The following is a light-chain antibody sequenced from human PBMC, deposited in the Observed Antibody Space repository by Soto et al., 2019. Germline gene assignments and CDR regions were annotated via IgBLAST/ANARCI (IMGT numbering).Light chain of an antibody. CDR1: QSVGTY. J-gene: IGKJ5*01. CDR2: DAS. CDR3: QQRNGWPIT. Sequence: EFVLTQSPATLSLSPGERATLSCRASQSVGTYLVWYQHKPGQAPRLLIYDASKRATGIPARFSGSGSGTDFTLTNSRLEPEDFAVYFCQQRNGWPITFGQVTRLDMK. V-gene: IGKV3-11*01.